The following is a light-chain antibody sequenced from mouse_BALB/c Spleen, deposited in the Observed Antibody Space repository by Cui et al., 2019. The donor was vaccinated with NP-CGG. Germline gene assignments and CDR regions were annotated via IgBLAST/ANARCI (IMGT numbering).Light chain of an antibody. CDR2: GTN. J-gene: IGLJ1*01. Sequence: QAVVTQEPALTQSPGETVTLTCRSSTGAVTTSNYANWVQEKPDHLFTGLIGGTNNRAPGVPARFSGSLIGDKAALTITGAQTEDEAIYFCALWYSNHWVFGGGTKLT. CDR3: ALWYSNHWV. CDR1: TGAVTTSNY. V-gene: IGLV1*01.